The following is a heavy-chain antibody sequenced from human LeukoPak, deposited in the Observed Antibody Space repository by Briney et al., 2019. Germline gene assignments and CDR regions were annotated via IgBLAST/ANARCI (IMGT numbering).Heavy chain of an antibody. Sequence: AGGSLRLSCAASGFTFSSYSMNWVRQAPGKGLEWVSSISSSSSYIYYADSVKGRFTISRDNAKNSLYLQMNSLRAEETAVYYCARAYYYDSSGDYFDYWGQGTLVTVSS. CDR1: GFTFSSYS. V-gene: IGHV3-21*01. CDR2: ISSSSSYI. D-gene: IGHD3-22*01. CDR3: ARAYYYDSSGDYFDY. J-gene: IGHJ4*02.